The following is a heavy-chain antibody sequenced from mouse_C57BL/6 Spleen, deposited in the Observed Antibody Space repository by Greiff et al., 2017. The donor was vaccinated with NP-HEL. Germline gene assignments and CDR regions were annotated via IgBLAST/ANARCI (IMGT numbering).Heavy chain of an antibody. J-gene: IGHJ2*01. V-gene: IGHV2-2*01. Sequence: VQLQESGPGLVQPSQSLSITCTVSGFSLTSYGVHWVRQSPGKGLEWLGVIWSGGSTDYNAAFISRLSISKDNSKSQVFFKMNSLQADDTAIYYCARGGITKYYFDYWGQGTTLTVSS. CDR2: IWSGGST. D-gene: IGHD2-4*01. CDR1: GFSLTSYG. CDR3: ARGGITKYYFDY.